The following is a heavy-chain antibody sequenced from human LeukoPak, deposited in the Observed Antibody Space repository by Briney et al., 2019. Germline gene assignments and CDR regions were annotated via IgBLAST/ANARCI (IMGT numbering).Heavy chain of an antibody. D-gene: IGHD3-3*01. V-gene: IGHV4-4*07. CDR1: GGSISSYY. J-gene: IGHJ5*02. Sequence: NASETLSLTCTVSGGSISSYYWSWIRQPAGKGLEWIGRIYTSGSTNYNPSLKSRVTMSVDTSKNQFSLKLSSVTAADTAVYYCARVTPYDFWSGYPDPGFDPWGQGTLVTVSS. CDR3: ARVTPYDFWSGYPDPGFDP. CDR2: IYTSGST.